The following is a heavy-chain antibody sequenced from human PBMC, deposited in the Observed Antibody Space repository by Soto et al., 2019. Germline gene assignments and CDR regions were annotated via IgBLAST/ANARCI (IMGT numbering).Heavy chain of an antibody. D-gene: IGHD3-22*01. CDR1: GGTFSSYA. Sequence: GASVKVSCKASGGTFSSYAISWVRQAPGQGLEWMGGIIPIFGTANYAQKFQGRVTITADESTSTAYMELSSLRSEDTAVYYCARSKGTVRVTMIVVVNLDYWGQGTLVTVS. J-gene: IGHJ4*02. CDR3: ARSKGTVRVTMIVVVNLDY. CDR2: IIPIFGTA. V-gene: IGHV1-69*13.